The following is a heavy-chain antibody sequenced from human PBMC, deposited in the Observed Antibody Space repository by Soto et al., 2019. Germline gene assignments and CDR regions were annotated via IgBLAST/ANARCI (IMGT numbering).Heavy chain of an antibody. CDR2: INHSGST. D-gene: IGHD6-19*01. CDR1: GGSFSGYY. CDR3: ARGVPGYSSGWYWSAFDI. V-gene: IGHV4-34*01. Sequence: SETLSLTCAVYGGSFSGYYWSWIRQPPGKGLEWIGEINHSGSTNYNPSLKSRVTISVDTSKNQFSLKLSSVTAADTAVYYCARGVPGYSSGWYWSAFDIWGQGTMVTVSS. J-gene: IGHJ3*02.